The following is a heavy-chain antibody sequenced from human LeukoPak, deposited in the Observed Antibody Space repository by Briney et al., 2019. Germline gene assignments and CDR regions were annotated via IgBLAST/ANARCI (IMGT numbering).Heavy chain of an antibody. CDR1: GFTFSSYS. CDR2: ISSSSSYI. CDR3: ARASFQRWLQLGGD. J-gene: IGHJ4*02. V-gene: IGHV3-21*01. D-gene: IGHD5-24*01. Sequence: PGGSLRLSCAASGFTFSSYSMNWVRQAPGKGLEWVSSISSSSSYIYYADSVKGRFTISRDNAKNSLYLQMNSLRAEDTAVYYCARASFQRWLQLGGDWGQGALVTVSS.